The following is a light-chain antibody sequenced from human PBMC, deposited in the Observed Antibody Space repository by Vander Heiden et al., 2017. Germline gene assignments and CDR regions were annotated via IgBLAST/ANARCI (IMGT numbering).Light chain of an antibody. Sequence: SYELTQPPSASVAPGQTARITCGGNNIGSKSVHWYQQKPGQAPVLVVYDDRDRPSGIPERFSGSNSGNTATLSISSVEAGDEADYYCQVWDSSSDHVVFGGGTKLTVL. CDR3: QVWDSSSDHVV. CDR2: DDR. J-gene: IGLJ2*01. V-gene: IGLV3-21*02. CDR1: NIGSKS.